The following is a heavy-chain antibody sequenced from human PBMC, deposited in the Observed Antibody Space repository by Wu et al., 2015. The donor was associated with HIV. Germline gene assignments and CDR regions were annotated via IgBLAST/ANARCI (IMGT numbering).Heavy chain of an antibody. V-gene: IGHV1-69*13. CDR3: ARLGRNSYGNYFDY. D-gene: IGHD1-26*01. CDR2: ITPLSGRP. J-gene: IGHJ4*02. CDR1: GGTFINNA. Sequence: QVQLVQSGAEVKKPGSSVKVSCKASGGTFINNAVNWVRQAPGEGLEWMGRITPLSGRPNYAQRFQGRLTIAADESTTTVYMELSGLRSEDTAVYYCARLGRNSYGNYFDYWGQGTLVTVSS.